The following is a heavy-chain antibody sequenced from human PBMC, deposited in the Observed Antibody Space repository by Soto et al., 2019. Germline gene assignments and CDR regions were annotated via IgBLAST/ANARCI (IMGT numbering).Heavy chain of an antibody. D-gene: IGHD5-12*01. CDR3: ARLERGYSGYDYIDC. V-gene: IGHV1-18*04. Sequence: QVQLVQSGAEVKKPGASVKVSCKASGYTFTSYGISWVRQAPGQGLEWMGWISAYNGNTNYAQKLQGRVTMTTAPSKSTAYMELRSLRPDDTAVYYWARLERGYSGYDYIDCWGQGTLVTVSS. CDR1: GYTFTSYG. CDR2: ISAYNGNT. J-gene: IGHJ4*02.